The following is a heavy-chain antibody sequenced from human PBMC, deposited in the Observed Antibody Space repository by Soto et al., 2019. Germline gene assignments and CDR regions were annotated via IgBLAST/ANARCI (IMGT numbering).Heavy chain of an antibody. D-gene: IGHD5-12*01. CDR2: INPNSGGT. Sequence: ASVKVSCKASGYTFTGYYMHWVRQAPGQGLEWMGWINPNSGGTNYAQKFQGWVTMTRDTSISTAYMELSRLRSDDTAVYYCARADIVATKVSYGMDVWGQGTTVTVSS. CDR1: GYTFTGYY. CDR3: ARADIVATKVSYGMDV. V-gene: IGHV1-2*04. J-gene: IGHJ6*02.